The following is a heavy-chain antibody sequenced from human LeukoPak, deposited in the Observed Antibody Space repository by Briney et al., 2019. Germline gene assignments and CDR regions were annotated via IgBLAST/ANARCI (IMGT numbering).Heavy chain of an antibody. CDR1: EYSFATYW. Sequence: GESLKISCKGSEYSFATYWIGWVRQMPGQGLEWMGIIFPGDSDTRYNPSFQGQVTISADKSISTAYLQWSSLKASDTAIYYCANEYCSGGNCYFDYWGQGTLVTVSS. J-gene: IGHJ4*02. V-gene: IGHV5-51*01. D-gene: IGHD2-15*01. CDR3: ANEYCSGGNCYFDY. CDR2: IFPGDSDT.